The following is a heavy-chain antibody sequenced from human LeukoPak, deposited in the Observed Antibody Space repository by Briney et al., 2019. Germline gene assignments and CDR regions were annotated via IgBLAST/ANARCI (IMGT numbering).Heavy chain of an antibody. CDR3: ARDRRSSDAFDI. Sequence: SETLSLTCTVSGGSISSYYWSWIRQPPGKGLEWIGYIYYSGSTNYNPSLKSRVTISVDTSKNQFSLKLSSVTAADTAVYYCARDRRSSDAFDIWGQGTMVTVSS. D-gene: IGHD4-17*01. J-gene: IGHJ3*02. V-gene: IGHV4-59*01. CDR2: IYYSGST. CDR1: GGSISSYY.